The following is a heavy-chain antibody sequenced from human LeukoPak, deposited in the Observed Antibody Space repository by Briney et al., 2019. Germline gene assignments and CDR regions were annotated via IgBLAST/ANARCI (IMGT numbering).Heavy chain of an antibody. CDR2: TYYRSKWYN. D-gene: IGHD3-22*01. V-gene: IGHV6-1*01. CDR1: GDSVSSNSAA. CDR3: ARDDYYDSSGYYGYFQY. Sequence: SQTLSLTCAISGDSVSSNSAAWNWIRQSPSSGLEWLGRTYYRSKWYNDYAVSVKSRITINPDTSKNQFSLQLNSVTPEDTAVYFCARDDYYDSSGYYGYFQYWGQGTLVTVSS. J-gene: IGHJ1*01.